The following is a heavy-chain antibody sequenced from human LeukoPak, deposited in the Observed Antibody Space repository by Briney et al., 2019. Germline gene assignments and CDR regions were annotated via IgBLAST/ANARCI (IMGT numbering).Heavy chain of an antibody. J-gene: IGHJ4*02. CDR3: ARDYGGNDGFDY. CDR1: VYTFIDYY. D-gene: IGHD4-23*01. Sequence: ASVKVSCKTSVYTFIDYYMHWVRQAPGQGLEWMGIINPSGGSTSYAQKFQGRVTLTRDTSTSTVYMELSSLRSEDTAVYYCARDYGGNDGFDYWGQGTLVTVSS. V-gene: IGHV1-46*01. CDR2: INPSGGST.